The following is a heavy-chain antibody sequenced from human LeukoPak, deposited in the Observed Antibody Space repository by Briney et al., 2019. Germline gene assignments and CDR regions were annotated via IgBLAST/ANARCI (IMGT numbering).Heavy chain of an antibody. CDR1: GFPFTSYS. Sequence: GGALELSCADSGFPFTSYSMNWGRQAPGKGLEGVSTISGGGGSTYYADSVKGRFTISRDNSKNTLYLQVNSLRAEDTAVYYCAKGGKWDVTPFDYWGQGTLVTVSS. CDR3: AKGGKWDVTPFDY. CDR2: ISGGGGST. J-gene: IGHJ4*02. V-gene: IGHV3-23*01. D-gene: IGHD1-26*01.